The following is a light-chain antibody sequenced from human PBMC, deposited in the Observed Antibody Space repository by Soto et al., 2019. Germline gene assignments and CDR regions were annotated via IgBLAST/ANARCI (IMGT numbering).Light chain of an antibody. CDR3: HQVGSSPLDT. CDR1: QTISSSF. CDR2: RAS. V-gene: IGKV3-20*01. J-gene: IGKJ3*01. Sequence: EIVLTQSPGTLSLSPGERATLSCRASQTISSSFLAWYQQKPGQAPRLLIYRASRRAPGIPDRFSGSGSWTYFTLTISRLEPDDFAVYYCHQVGSSPLDTFGPGTKVEIK.